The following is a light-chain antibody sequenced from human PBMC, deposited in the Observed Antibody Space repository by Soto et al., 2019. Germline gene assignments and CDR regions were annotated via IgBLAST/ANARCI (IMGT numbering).Light chain of an antibody. Sequence: ETVLTQSPATLSLSPGERATLSCRASRSISTYLAWYQQKPGQAPRLLIYEALNRAAGIAARFSGSGSGTEFTLTISSLQSEDSAVYYCQQYVHWPPGAFGQGTTVEIK. V-gene: IGKV3-11*01. CDR3: QQYVHWPPGA. CDR1: RSISTY. CDR2: EAL. J-gene: IGKJ1*01.